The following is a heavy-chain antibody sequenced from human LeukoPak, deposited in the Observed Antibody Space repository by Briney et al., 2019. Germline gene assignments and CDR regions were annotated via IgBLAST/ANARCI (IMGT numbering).Heavy chain of an antibody. CDR2: IKQDGGEK. D-gene: IGHD1-26*01. CDR3: ARDHLRVGATGASDT. Sequence: GGSLRLSCAASRFTFSNYWMSWVRQAPGKGREWVANIKQDGGEKYYVDSVKGRFTISRDNARNSLYLQMNSLRAEDTAVYYCARDHLRVGATGASDTWGQGTMVTVS. CDR1: RFTFSNYW. J-gene: IGHJ3*02. V-gene: IGHV3-7*05.